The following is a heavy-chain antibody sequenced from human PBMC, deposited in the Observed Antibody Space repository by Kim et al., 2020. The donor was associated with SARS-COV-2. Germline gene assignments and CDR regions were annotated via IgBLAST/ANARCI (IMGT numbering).Heavy chain of an antibody. Sequence: GGSLRLSCAASGFTFRNYALHWVRQPPGKGLEWVAVISYDGSTKYYVDSVKGRSTISSDNSKETLYLHMNSLRIDDAALYYCAPDLAQWLASRYFYGMGVWGHGTTVTVS. D-gene: IGHD6-19*01. CDR1: GFTFRNYA. J-gene: IGHJ6*02. V-gene: IGHV3-30*03. CDR3: APDLAQWLASRYFYGMGV. CDR2: ISYDGSTK.